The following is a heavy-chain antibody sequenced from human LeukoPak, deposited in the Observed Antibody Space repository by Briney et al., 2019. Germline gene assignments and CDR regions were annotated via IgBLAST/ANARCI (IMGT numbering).Heavy chain of an antibody. D-gene: IGHD4-11*01. Sequence: GASVKVSCKASGYTFTSYGISWVRQAPGQGLEWMGWISAYNGNTNYAQKLQGRVTMTTDTSTSTAYMELRSLRSDDTAVYYCARETGDYSNKETFYYFDYWGQGTLVTVSS. V-gene: IGHV1-18*01. CDR2: ISAYNGNT. CDR1: GYTFTSYG. CDR3: ARETGDYSNKETFYYFDY. J-gene: IGHJ4*02.